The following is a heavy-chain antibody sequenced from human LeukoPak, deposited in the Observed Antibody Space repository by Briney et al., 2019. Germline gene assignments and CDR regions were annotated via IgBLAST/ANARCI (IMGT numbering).Heavy chain of an antibody. CDR2: FDPEDGET. V-gene: IGHV1-24*01. CDR1: GYTLTELS. Sequence: ASVTVSCKVSGYTLTELSMHWVRQAPGKGLEWMGGFDPEDGETIYAQKFQGRVTMTEDTSTDTAYMELSSLRSEDTAVYYCATERGYCSGGSCSNRFDPWGQGTLVTVSS. J-gene: IGHJ5*02. CDR3: ATERGYCSGGSCSNRFDP. D-gene: IGHD2-15*01.